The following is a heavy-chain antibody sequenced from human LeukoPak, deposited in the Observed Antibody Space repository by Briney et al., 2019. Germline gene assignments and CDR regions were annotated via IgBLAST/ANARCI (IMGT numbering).Heavy chain of an antibody. J-gene: IGHJ4*02. V-gene: IGHV3-23*01. CDR1: GFTFSSYA. Sequence: PGGSLRLSCAASGFTFSSYAMSWVRQAPGKGLEWVSAISGSGGSTYYADSVKGRFTISRDNAKNTLYLQMNSLRAEDTAVYYCTRGRVVTNFDYWGQGTLVTVSS. D-gene: IGHD4-23*01. CDR2: ISGSGGST. CDR3: TRGRVVTNFDY.